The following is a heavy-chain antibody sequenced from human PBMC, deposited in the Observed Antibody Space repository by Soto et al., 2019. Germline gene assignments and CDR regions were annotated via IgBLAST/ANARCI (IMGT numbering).Heavy chain of an antibody. CDR2: ISGSGGST. CDR3: AKGSQQQLVLFDY. Sequence: EVQLLESGGGLVQPGGSLRLSCAASGFTFSSYAMSWVRQAPGKGLEWVSAISGSGGSTYYADSVKGRFTISRDNSKNPLYLQMNSRRAEDTAVYYCAKGSQQQLVLFDYWGQGTMVTVSS. V-gene: IGHV3-23*01. J-gene: IGHJ4*02. CDR1: GFTFSSYA. D-gene: IGHD6-13*01.